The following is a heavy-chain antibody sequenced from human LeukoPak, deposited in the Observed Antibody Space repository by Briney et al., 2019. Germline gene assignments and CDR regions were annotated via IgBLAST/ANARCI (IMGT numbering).Heavy chain of an antibody. V-gene: IGHV1-2*02. Sequence: ASVKVSCKASGYTFTGYYMHWVRQAPGQGLEWMGWINPNSGGTNYAQKLQGRVTMTTDTSTSTAYMEPRSLRSDDTAVYYCARGVAGTPNDYYYYYMDVWGKGTTVTVSS. CDR3: ARGVAGTPNDYYYYYMDV. J-gene: IGHJ6*03. CDR2: INPNSGGT. D-gene: IGHD6-19*01. CDR1: GYTFTGYY.